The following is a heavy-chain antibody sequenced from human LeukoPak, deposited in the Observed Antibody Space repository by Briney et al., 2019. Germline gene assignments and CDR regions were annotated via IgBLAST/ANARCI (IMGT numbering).Heavy chain of an antibody. J-gene: IGHJ4*02. V-gene: IGHV4-34*01. CDR3: ARDRPIFDCSSTSCSIDS. CDR1: GFTFSDYY. D-gene: IGHD2-2*01. Sequence: PGGSLRLSCAASGFTFSDYYMSWIRQAPGKGLEWIGYIYHSGSTDYNPSLKSRVTISVDRSKNQFSLKLSSVTAADTAVYYCARDRPIFDCSSTSCSIDSWGQGTLVTVSS. CDR2: IYHSGST.